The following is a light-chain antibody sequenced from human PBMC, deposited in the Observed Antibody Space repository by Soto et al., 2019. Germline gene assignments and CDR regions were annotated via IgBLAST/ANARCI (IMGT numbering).Light chain of an antibody. CDR3: ASHTTSNTRV. V-gene: IGLV2-14*03. Sequence: QSALTQPASVSGSPGQSIAISCTGTSSDVGAYDYVYWYQQHPDKAPKLIIYEVSHRPAGVSNRFSASKYVNTATLTISGLQTEDEADYYCASHTTSNTRVFGTGTKLTVL. CDR1: SSDVGAYDY. J-gene: IGLJ1*01. CDR2: EVS.